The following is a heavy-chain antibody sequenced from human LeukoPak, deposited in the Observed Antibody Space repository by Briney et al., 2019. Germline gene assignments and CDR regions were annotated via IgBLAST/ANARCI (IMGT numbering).Heavy chain of an antibody. CDR1: GFTFSSYE. CDR2: ISNSGRTI. J-gene: IGHJ5*02. D-gene: IGHD6-13*01. V-gene: IGHV3-48*03. Sequence: PGGSLRLSCAASGFTFSSYEMNWVRQVPGKGLEWVSYISNSGRTIYYADSVKGRFTISRDNAKNSLYLQMNSLRAEDTAVYYCARVRRYGSSWYDSSWFDPWGQGTLVTVSS. CDR3: ARVRRYGSSWYDSSWFDP.